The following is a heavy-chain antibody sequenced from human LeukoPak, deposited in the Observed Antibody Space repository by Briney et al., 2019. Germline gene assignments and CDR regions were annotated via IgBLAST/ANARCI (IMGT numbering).Heavy chain of an antibody. D-gene: IGHD3-10*01. CDR3: AKDGRLGWFGDPSHGMDV. CDR2: ISGSGGST. Sequence: GRSLRLSCAASGFTFSSYAMSWVRQAPGKGLEWVSAISGSGGSTYYADSVKGRFTISRDNSKNTLYLQMNSLRAEDTAVYYCAKDGRLGWFGDPSHGMDVWGQGTTVTVSS. V-gene: IGHV3-23*01. CDR1: GFTFSSYA. J-gene: IGHJ6*02.